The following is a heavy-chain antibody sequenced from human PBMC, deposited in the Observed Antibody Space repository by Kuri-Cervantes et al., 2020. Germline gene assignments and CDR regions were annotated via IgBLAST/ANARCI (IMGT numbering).Heavy chain of an antibody. CDR1: GGTFSSYA. D-gene: IGHD2-15*01. J-gene: IGHJ6*03. V-gene: IGHV1-69*05. CDR2: IIPIFGTA. CDR3: ARVHCSGGSCYDYYYYMDV. Sequence: SVKVSCKASGGTFSSYAISWVRQAPGQGLEWMGGIIPIFGTANYAQKFQGRVTITTDESTSTAYMELSSLRSEDTAVYYCARVHCSGGSCYDYYYYMDVWGKGITVTVSS.